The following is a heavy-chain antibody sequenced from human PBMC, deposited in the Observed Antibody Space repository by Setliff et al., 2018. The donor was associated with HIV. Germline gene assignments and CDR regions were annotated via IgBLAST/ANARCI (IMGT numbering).Heavy chain of an antibody. CDR2: FIPILDIT. V-gene: IGHV1-69*10. CDR1: GDTSSTYA. Sequence: SVMVSCKASGDTSSTYAINWVRQAPGQGLEWMGQFIPILDITNYAQKFQGRVTITADKSTNTMYMEMTSLTSEDTAVYYCAGPRGDEAFDIWGQGTMVTVSS. CDR3: AGPRGDEAFDI. D-gene: IGHD3-10*01. J-gene: IGHJ3*02.